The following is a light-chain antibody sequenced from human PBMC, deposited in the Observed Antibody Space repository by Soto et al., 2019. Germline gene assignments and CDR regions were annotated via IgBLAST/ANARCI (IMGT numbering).Light chain of an antibody. CDR1: QSVSSN. J-gene: IGKJ1*01. CDR2: GAS. Sequence: EILMTQSPSTLSVSPGERATLSCGASQSVSSNLAWYQQKPGQAPRLLIYGASNRATGIQDRFSGSGSGTDFTLTISRMEPEDFAVYYCQQYGSSGTFGQGTK. CDR3: QQYGSSGT. V-gene: IGKV3-20*01.